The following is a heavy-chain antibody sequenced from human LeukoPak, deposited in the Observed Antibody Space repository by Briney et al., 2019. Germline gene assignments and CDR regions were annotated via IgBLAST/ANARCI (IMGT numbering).Heavy chain of an antibody. CDR3: ARDDIVVVPVGFDP. CDR1: GYTFTGYY. V-gene: IGHV1-2*02. J-gene: IGHJ5*02. D-gene: IGHD2-2*01. Sequence: ASVKASCKASGYTFTGYYMHWVRQAPGQGLEWMGWINPNSGGTNYAQKFQGRVTMTRDTSISTAYMELSRLRSDDTAVYYCARDDIVVVPVGFDPWGQGTLVTVSS. CDR2: INPNSGGT.